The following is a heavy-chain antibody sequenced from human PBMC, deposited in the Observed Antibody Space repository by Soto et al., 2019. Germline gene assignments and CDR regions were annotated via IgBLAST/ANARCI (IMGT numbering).Heavy chain of an antibody. CDR1: GYTFTSYA. J-gene: IGHJ3*02. Sequence: QVQLVQSGAEVKKPGASVKVSCKASGYTFTSYAMHWVRQAPGQRLEWMGWINAGNGNTKYSQKFQGRVTITRDTSASTDYMELSSLRSEDTAVYYCGVIAVAGTFDIWGQGTMVTVSS. V-gene: IGHV1-3*01. CDR2: INAGNGNT. D-gene: IGHD6-19*01. CDR3: GVIAVAGTFDI.